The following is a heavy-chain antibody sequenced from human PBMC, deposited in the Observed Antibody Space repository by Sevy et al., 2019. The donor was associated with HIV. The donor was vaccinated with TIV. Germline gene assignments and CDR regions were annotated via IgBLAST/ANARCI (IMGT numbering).Heavy chain of an antibody. V-gene: IGHV3-15*01. CDR1: GFTFSHNW. J-gene: IGHJ6*02. CDR3: ATEALDGEDGDYYYYGFDV. D-gene: IGHD4-17*01. CDR2: IRSETEGGTT. Sequence: GGSLRLSCAASGFTFSHNWMSWVRQAPGKGLEWVGRIRSETEGGTTDYAAPVKGRFTISRDDSKNTLYLQMNSLKTEDTAVYYCATEALDGEDGDYYYYGFDVWGQGTTVTVSS.